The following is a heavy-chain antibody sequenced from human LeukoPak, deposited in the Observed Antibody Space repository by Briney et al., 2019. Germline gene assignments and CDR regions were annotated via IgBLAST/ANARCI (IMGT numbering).Heavy chain of an antibody. CDR1: GGSFSDYY. Sequence: SETLSLTCAVYGGSFSDYYWSWIRQPPGKGLEWIGEINHSGSPNYNPSLKSRFTISVDTSKNQFSLNLTSVTAADTAVYYCAKDPRVIAAAGTGEYFDYWGQGTLVTVSS. CDR2: INHSGSP. CDR3: AKDPRVIAAAGTGEYFDY. J-gene: IGHJ4*02. V-gene: IGHV4-34*01. D-gene: IGHD6-13*01.